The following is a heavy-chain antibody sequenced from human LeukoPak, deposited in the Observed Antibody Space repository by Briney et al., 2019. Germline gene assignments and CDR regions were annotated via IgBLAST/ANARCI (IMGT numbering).Heavy chain of an antibody. Sequence: ASVKVSCKASGGTFSSYAISWVRQAPGQGLEWMGGIIPIFGTANYAQKFQGRVTITADESTSTAYMELSSLRPEDTAVYYCARDFRYYYDSSGTFDYWGQGTLVTVSS. CDR2: IIPIFGTA. CDR3: ARDFRYYYDSSGTFDY. D-gene: IGHD3-22*01. J-gene: IGHJ4*02. CDR1: GGTFSSYA. V-gene: IGHV1-69*13.